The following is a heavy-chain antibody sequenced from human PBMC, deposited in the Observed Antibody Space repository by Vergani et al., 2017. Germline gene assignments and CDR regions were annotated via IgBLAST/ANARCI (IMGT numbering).Heavy chain of an antibody. J-gene: IGHJ4*02. CDR3: AKKMERTYYDFWSGLLGIDY. Sequence: EVQLLESGGGLVQPGGSLRLSCAASGFTFSSYAMSWVRQAPGKGLEWVSAISGSGGSTYYADSVKGRFTISRDNSKNTLYLQMNSLRAEDTAVYYCAKKMERTYYDFWSGLLGIDYWGQGTLVTVSS. CDR1: GFTFSSYA. D-gene: IGHD3-3*01. CDR2: ISGSGGST. V-gene: IGHV3-23*01.